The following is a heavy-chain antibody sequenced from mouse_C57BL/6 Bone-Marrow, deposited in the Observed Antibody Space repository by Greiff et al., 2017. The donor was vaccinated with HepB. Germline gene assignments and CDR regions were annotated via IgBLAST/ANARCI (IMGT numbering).Heavy chain of an antibody. Sequence: EVHLVESGGGLVKPGGSLKLSCAASGFTFSDYGMHWVRQAPEKGLEWVAYISSGSSTIYYADTVKGRFTISRDNAKNTLFLQMTSLRSEDTAMYYCARFSITTVVATGYFDVWGTGTTVTVSS. CDR1: GFTFSDYG. J-gene: IGHJ1*03. CDR2: ISSGSSTI. CDR3: ARFSITTVVATGYFDV. V-gene: IGHV5-17*01. D-gene: IGHD1-1*01.